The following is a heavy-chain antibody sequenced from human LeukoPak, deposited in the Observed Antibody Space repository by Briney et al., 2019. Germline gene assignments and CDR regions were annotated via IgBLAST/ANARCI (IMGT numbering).Heavy chain of an antibody. CDR1: GFTFNNYN. CDR2: ITSSGTYI. J-gene: IGHJ6*03. Sequence: PGGSLRLSCATSGFTFNNYNMNWVRQAPGRALEWVSSITSSGTYIFYADSVKGRFTISRDNAKNSLYLQMNSLRAEDTAVYYCARRNPSGYYMDVWGKGTTVTVSS. V-gene: IGHV3-21*01. CDR3: ARRNPSGYYMDV. D-gene: IGHD1-14*01.